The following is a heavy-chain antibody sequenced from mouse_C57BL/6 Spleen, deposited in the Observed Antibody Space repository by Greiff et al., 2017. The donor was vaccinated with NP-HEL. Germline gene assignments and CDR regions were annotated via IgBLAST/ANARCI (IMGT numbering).Heavy chain of an antibody. CDR3: ARITTVVADWYFDV. D-gene: IGHD1-1*01. CDR2: ISNGGGST. Sequence: EVMLVESGGGLVQPGGSLKLSCAASGFTFSDYYMYWVRQTPEKRLEWVAYISNGGGSTYYPDTVKGRFTISRDNAKNTLYLQMSRLKSEDTAMYYCARITTVVADWYFDVWGTGTTVTVSS. J-gene: IGHJ1*03. CDR1: GFTFSDYY. V-gene: IGHV5-12*01.